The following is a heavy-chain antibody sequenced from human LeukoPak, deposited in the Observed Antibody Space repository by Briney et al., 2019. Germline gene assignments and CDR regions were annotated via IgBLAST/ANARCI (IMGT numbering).Heavy chain of an antibody. V-gene: IGHV4-30-4*08. D-gene: IGHD3-10*01. Sequence: KPSETLSLTCTVSGGSISSGDYYWSWIRQPPGKGLEWIGYIYYSGSTYYNPSLKSRVTISVDTSKNQFSLKLSSVTAADTAVYYCARDYGSGGPFDYWGQGTLVTVSS. CDR3: ARDYGSGGPFDY. CDR2: IYYSGST. J-gene: IGHJ4*02. CDR1: GGSISSGDYY.